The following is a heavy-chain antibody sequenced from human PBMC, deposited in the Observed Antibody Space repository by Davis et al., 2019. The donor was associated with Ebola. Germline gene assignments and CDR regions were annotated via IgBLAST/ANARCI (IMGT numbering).Heavy chain of an antibody. CDR2: IYYSGST. CDR3: AREYCGGDCYWGPYYYGMDV. Sequence: PSETLSLTCAVYGGSFSGYYWSWIRQPPGKGLEWIGYIYYSGSTNYNPSLKSRVTISVDTSKNQFSLKLSSVTAADTAVYYCAREYCGGDCYWGPYYYGMDVWGQGTTVTVSS. V-gene: IGHV4-59*01. CDR1: GGSFSGYY. J-gene: IGHJ6*02. D-gene: IGHD2-21*02.